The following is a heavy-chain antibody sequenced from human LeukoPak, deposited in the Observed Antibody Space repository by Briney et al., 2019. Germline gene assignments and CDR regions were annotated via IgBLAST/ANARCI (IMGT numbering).Heavy chain of an antibody. J-gene: IGHJ4*02. V-gene: IGHV3-48*03. D-gene: IGHD1-1*01. Sequence: PGGSLRLSCAASGVTFSSYEMNWVRQAPGKGLEWVSYISSSGSTIYYADSVKGRFTISRDNAKNSLYLQMNRLRAEDTAVYYCARERQLERLAFGKEGSAFDYWGQGTLVTVSS. CDR2: ISSSGSTI. CDR1: GVTFSSYE. CDR3: ARERQLERLAFGKEGSAFDY.